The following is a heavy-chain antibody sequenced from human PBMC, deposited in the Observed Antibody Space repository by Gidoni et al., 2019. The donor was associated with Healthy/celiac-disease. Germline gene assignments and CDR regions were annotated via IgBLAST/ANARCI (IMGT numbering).Heavy chain of an antibody. Sequence: EVQLVESGGGLVQPGRSLRLSCAASGFTFDDYAMHWVRQAPGKGLEWVSDISWNSGSIGYADSVKGRFTISRDNAKNSLYLQMNSLRAEDTAFYYCAKDMGILVAGNFFGMDVWGQGTTVTVSS. CDR1: GFTFDDYA. J-gene: IGHJ6*02. CDR2: ISWNSGSI. CDR3: AKDMGILVAGNFFGMDV. V-gene: IGHV3-9*01. D-gene: IGHD6-19*01.